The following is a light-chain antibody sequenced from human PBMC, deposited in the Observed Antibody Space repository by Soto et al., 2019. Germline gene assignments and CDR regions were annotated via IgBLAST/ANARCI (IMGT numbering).Light chain of an antibody. J-gene: IGKJ1*01. CDR3: QQYGSSGT. V-gene: IGKV3-20*01. Sequence: EIVLTQSPGTLSLSPGERATLSCRASQSVSSSYLAWYQQKPGQAPRFLIYGTSSRATGIPDRFSGSGSGTDFSLTISRLEPEDFAVYYCQQYGSSGTFGQGTKVDIK. CDR1: QSVSSSY. CDR2: GTS.